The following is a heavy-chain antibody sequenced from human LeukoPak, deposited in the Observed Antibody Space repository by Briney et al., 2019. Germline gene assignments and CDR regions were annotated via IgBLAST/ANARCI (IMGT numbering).Heavy chain of an antibody. CDR3: VKDDYGVPGWYFDL. J-gene: IGHJ2*01. V-gene: IGHV3-23*01. CDR1: GFSFTSYA. CDR2: SSSRGDIT. Sequence: QTGGSLRLSCIASGFSFTSYAMSWVRQAPGKGLEWVSASSSRGDITYYADSVKGRFTITRDNSKNTLYLQMNSLRVGDTAIYYCVKDDYGVPGWYFDLWGRGTLVTVSS. D-gene: IGHD4/OR15-4a*01.